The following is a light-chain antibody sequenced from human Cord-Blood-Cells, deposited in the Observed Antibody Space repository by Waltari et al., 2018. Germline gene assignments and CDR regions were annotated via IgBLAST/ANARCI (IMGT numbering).Light chain of an antibody. CDR1: QSVSSSY. CDR3: QQYGSSPLYT. CDR2: GAS. Sequence: DIVLTQSPCTLSLSPGEIATLSCRASQSVSSSYLAWYQQKPGQAPRLLIYGASSRATGIPDRFSGSGSGTDFTLTISRLEPEDFAVYYCQQYGSSPLYTFGQGTKLEIK. J-gene: IGKJ2*01. V-gene: IGKV3-20*01.